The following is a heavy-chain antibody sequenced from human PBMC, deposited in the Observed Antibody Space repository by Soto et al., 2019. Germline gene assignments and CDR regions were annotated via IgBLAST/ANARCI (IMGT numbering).Heavy chain of an antibody. CDR3: ATVRFGTYALDI. J-gene: IGHJ3*02. Sequence: PGESLKISCVDSGFTFSRYSMNWVRQAPGKGLEWVSYISSSSRNIYYADSVKGRFTISRDNAKNSLYLQMNSLRDEDTAVYYCATVRFGTYALDIWGQGTMVTVSS. V-gene: IGHV3-48*02. D-gene: IGHD2-2*01. CDR1: GFTFSRYS. CDR2: ISSSSRNI.